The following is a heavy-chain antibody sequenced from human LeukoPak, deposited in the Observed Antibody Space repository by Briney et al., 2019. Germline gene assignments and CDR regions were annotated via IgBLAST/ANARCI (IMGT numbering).Heavy chain of an antibody. CDR2: ISGSSGTI. V-gene: IGHV3-48*01. D-gene: IGHD4-23*01. CDR3: VGFGVYGGL. Sequence: PGGSLRLSCAASGFSFSDYDAHWVRQGKGKGLDWVAYISGSSGTIHYADSVRGRFSISRDNVQQSLYLQMNSLRAEDTAVYYCVGFGVYGGLWGQGTVVTVSP. J-gene: IGHJ4*02. CDR1: GFSFSDYD.